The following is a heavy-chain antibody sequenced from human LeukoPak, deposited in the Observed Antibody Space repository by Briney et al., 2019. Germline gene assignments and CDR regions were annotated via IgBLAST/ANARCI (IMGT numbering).Heavy chain of an antibody. J-gene: IGHJ4*02. CDR1: GFTFSKAW. V-gene: IGHV3-15*01. Sequence: GGSLRLSCVASGFTFSKAWMSWVRQAPGKGLEWVGRIKSRTDGGTTDYAAPVKGRFTISRDDSKSMLFLQMNSLKTEETAVYYCTGGDFTGTSCPDYWGKGTLVTVSS. CDR3: TGGDFTGTSCPDY. CDR2: IKSRTDGGTT. D-gene: IGHD2-2*01.